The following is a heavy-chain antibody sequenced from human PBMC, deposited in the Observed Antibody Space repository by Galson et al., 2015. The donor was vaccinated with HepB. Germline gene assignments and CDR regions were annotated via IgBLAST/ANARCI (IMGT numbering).Heavy chain of an antibody. D-gene: IGHD2-2*01. CDR1: GGSIETLIYY. J-gene: IGHJ4*02. V-gene: IGHV4-39*01. CDR2: IYYSGTT. CDR3: ARHESESKTYAADN. Sequence: ETLSLTCTVSGGSIETLIYYWGWIRQPPGKGLEWIGSIYYSGTTYYNPSLESRVTISVDTSKNEFSLKLNSVTAADTAVYYCARHESESKTYAADNWGQGTLVTVSS.